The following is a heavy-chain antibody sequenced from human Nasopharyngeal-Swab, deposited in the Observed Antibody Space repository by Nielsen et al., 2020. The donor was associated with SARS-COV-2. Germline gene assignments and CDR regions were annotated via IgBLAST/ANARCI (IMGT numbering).Heavy chain of an antibody. CDR2: IIPIFGTT. D-gene: IGHD3-16*01. Sequence: SVKVSCKASGGSFSSSTFGWVRQAPGQGLEWVGGIIPIFGTTHYAQNFQGRVTITADKSTSTVYMELNSLTSEDTAVYYCAVRASHDYLWPLDDWGQGTLITVSS. J-gene: IGHJ4*02. CDR1: GGSFSSST. V-gene: IGHV1-69*06. CDR3: AVRASHDYLWPLDD.